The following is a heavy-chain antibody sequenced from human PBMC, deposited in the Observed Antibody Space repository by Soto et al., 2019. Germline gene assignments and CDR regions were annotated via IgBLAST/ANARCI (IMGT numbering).Heavy chain of an antibody. CDR2: IIPILGIA. D-gene: IGHD3-3*01. J-gene: IGHJ6*02. V-gene: IGHV1-69*04. Sequence: SSGKVSCKASGGTFSSYTISWVRQAPGQGLEWMGRIIPILGIANYAQKFQGRVTITADKSTSTAYMELSSLRSEDTAVYYCARDAVPLTIFGVVIPKGGMDVWGQGTTVTVSS. CDR3: ARDAVPLTIFGVVIPKGGMDV. CDR1: GGTFSSYT.